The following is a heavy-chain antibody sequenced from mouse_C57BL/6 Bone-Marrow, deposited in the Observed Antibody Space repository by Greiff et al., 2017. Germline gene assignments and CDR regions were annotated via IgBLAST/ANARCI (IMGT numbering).Heavy chain of an antibody. CDR2: ISSGGDYF. V-gene: IGHV5S21*01. D-gene: IGHD1-1*01. J-gene: IGHJ2*01. Sequence: EVKLVESGEGLVKPGGSLKLSCAASGFSFSSYAMSWVRQTPEKRLEWVAYISSGGDYFCYADPLKGRFTFSRDNDRNTLYLQMSSLKSEDKSMYYCTRGHYGSSFDYWGQGTTLTVSS. CDR1: GFSFSSYA. CDR3: TRGHYGSSFDY.